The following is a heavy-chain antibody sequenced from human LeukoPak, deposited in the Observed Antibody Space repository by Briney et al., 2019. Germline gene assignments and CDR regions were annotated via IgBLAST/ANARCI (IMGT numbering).Heavy chain of an antibody. CDR3: ASREYDSSNYYLYYFDY. D-gene: IGHD3-22*01. Sequence: VASVKVSCKASGGSFNSYAFSWVRQAPGQGLEWMGRIIPILDIANYAQNFQGRVTITADKSTSTAYMEVSSLRSEDTAVSYCASREYDSSNYYLYYFDYWGQGTLVTVSS. V-gene: IGHV1-69*04. J-gene: IGHJ4*02. CDR1: GGSFNSYA. CDR2: IIPILDIA.